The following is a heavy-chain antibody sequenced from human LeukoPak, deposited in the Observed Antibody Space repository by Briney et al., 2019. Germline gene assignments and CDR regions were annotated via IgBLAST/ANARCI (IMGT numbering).Heavy chain of an antibody. CDR2: IYSGGST. Sequence: GGSLRLSCVASGFTVSSYYMSWVRQAPGKGLEWVSVIYSGGSTYYADSVKGRFTISRDNSKNTLYLQMNNLRAEDTAVYYCATVGRGYCSSTSCFEFDHWGQGTLVTVSS. CDR1: GFTVSSYY. D-gene: IGHD2-2*01. CDR3: ATVGRGYCSSTSCFEFDH. J-gene: IGHJ4*02. V-gene: IGHV3-53*01.